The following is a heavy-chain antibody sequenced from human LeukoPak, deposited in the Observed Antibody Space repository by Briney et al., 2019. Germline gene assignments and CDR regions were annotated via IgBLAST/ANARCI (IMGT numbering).Heavy chain of an antibody. CDR2: ISSSSSFR. CDR3: ARNVPHYGDYSAANYYYYGMDV. J-gene: IGHJ6*02. V-gene: IGHV3-21*01. CDR1: GFTFSNHS. Sequence: GGSLRLSCAGSGFTFSNHSINWVRQAPGKGLEWVSSISSSSSFRYYADSVRGRFTISRDNAKNSVYLQMNSLRAEDTAVYYCARNVPHYGDYSAANYYYYGMDVWGQGTTVTVSS. D-gene: IGHD4-17*01.